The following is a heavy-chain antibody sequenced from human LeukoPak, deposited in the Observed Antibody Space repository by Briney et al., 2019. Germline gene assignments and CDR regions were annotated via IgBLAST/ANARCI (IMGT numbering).Heavy chain of an antibody. D-gene: IGHD2-21*01. CDR3: VRAGNTKGEF. Sequence: SETLSLTCAVSGASVRSNSYYWACIRPPPGKGLEWIGSIYNNVDTYYSPSLKSRVTTSVDTSMNHLSLQLRSVTAGDTAVYYCVRAGNTKGEFWGQGTLVTVSS. V-gene: IGHV4-39*01. CDR1: GASVRSNSYY. CDR2: IYNNVDT. J-gene: IGHJ4*02.